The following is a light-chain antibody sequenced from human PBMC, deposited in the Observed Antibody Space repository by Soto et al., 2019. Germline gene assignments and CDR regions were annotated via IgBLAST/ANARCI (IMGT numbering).Light chain of an antibody. J-gene: IGKJ3*01. CDR3: QKYGTPLFT. CDR1: QSVTNNF. CDR2: GAS. V-gene: IGKV3-20*01. Sequence: PGERATLSCGASQSVTNNFLAWYQQKPGQAPRLLIYGASSRATGVPDRFSGSGSGTDFTLTISRLEPGDFAVYYCQKYGTPLFTFGPGTKVDIK.